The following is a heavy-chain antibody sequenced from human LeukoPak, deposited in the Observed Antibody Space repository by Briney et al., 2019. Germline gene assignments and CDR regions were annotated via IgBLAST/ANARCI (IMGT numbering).Heavy chain of an antibody. CDR3: ASHYGDYSFFDY. V-gene: IGHV3-7*02. CDR2: IKRDGSEQ. D-gene: IGHD4-17*01. CDR1: GFTFSSYW. J-gene: IGHJ4*02. Sequence: GGSLRLSCAASGFTFSSYWMSWVRQAPGKGLEWVANIKRDGSEQYYVDSVKGRFTISRDNAKNSLYLQMNSLRAEDTAVYYCASHYGDYSFFDYWGQGTLVTVSS.